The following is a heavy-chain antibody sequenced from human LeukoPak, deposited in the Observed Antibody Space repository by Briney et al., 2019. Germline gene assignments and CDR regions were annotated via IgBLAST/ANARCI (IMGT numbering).Heavy chain of an antibody. CDR1: GGSISGSYY. CDR2: IYNSGNT. V-gene: IGHV4-61*01. D-gene: IGHD3-16*01. CDR3: ARESGSYLWRSWLNP. Sequence: PSGTLSLTCTVSGGSISGSYYWVWIRQPPGKGLEWIGNIYNSGNTNYNPSLKSRVTISVDTSKNQFSLKLNSVTAADTAVYYCARESGSYLWRSWLNPWGQGTLVTVSS. J-gene: IGHJ5*02.